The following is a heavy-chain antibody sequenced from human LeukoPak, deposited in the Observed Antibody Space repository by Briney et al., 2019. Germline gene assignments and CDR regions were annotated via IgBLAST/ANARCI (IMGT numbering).Heavy chain of an antibody. J-gene: IGHJ4*02. CDR1: GGSFSGYY. CDR3: ARDHGTYYYDSSGYSIFDY. Sequence: SETLSLTCAVYGGSFSGYYWSWIRQPAGKGLEWIGRIYTSGSTNYNPSLKSRVTISVDTSKNQFSLKLSSVTAADTAVYYCARDHGTYYYDSSGYSIFDYWGQGTLVTVSS. D-gene: IGHD3-22*01. V-gene: IGHV4-4*07. CDR2: IYTSGST.